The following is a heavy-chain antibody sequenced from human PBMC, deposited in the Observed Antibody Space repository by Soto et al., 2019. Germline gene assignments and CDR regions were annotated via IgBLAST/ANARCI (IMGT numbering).Heavy chain of an antibody. CDR2: FTGGGGTT. D-gene: IGHD6-13*01. CDR3: AKALSSSWYGEFDY. J-gene: IGHJ4*02. V-gene: IGHV3-23*01. CDR1: GFTFSDYA. Sequence: EVQLLESGGELVQPGRSLRLSCAASGFTFSDYAMSWVRQAPGRGLEWVSTFTGGGGTTHYTDSVKGRFIISRDNSKNTVYLQMDSLRADDTAVYYCAKALSSSWYGEFDYGGQGTMVTVSS.